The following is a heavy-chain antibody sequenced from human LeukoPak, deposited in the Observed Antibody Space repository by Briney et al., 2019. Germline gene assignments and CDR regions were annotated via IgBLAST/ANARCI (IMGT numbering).Heavy chain of an antibody. V-gene: IGHV3-48*03. CDR1: GSNFDSFE. CDR3: AGEDSGPNNHNWIDP. J-gene: IGHJ5*02. CDR2: ISSRGTTK. Sequence: PGGSLRLSCAASGSNFDSFEMNWVRQAPGKGLEWVSYISSRGTTKYYAASVEGRFIISRDNAKNSVFLQMNSLSVEDTAIYYWAGEDSGPNNHNWIDPWGQGTLVTVSS. D-gene: IGHD1-14*01.